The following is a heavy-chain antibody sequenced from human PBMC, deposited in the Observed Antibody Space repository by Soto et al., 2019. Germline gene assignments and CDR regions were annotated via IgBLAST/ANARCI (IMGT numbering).Heavy chain of an antibody. D-gene: IGHD3-10*01. CDR2: FNTYTGNP. J-gene: IGHJ5*01. CDR1: GYSFTTYG. CDR3: ASLLVWFGELPLRFDS. V-gene: IGHV7-4-1*02. Sequence: ASVKVSCKASGYSFTTYGMNWVPQAPGQGLEWMGWFNTYTGNPTYAQGFTGRFVFSMDTSASTAYLQISSLKAEDMAMYYCASLLVWFGELPLRFDSWGQGSLVTGSS.